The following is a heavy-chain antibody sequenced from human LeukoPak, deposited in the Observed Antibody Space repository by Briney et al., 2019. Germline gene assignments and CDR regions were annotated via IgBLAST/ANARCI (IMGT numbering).Heavy chain of an antibody. CDR3: ARGPASGSNFAWFDP. CDR2: INHSGST. Sequence: SETLSLTCAVYGGSLSNYYWSWIRQPPGKGLEWIGEINHSGSTKYNPSLKSRVTISVDMSKNQFSLELNSVTAADTAVYYCARGPASGSNFAWFDPWGQGTSVTVSS. CDR1: GGSLSNYY. D-gene: IGHD3-10*01. J-gene: IGHJ5*02. V-gene: IGHV4-34*01.